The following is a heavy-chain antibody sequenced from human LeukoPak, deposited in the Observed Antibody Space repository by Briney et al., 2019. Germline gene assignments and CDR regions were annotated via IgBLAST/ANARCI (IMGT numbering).Heavy chain of an antibody. CDR3: TRDSQGSGTYSTDQ. CDR2: MNQDGSRK. Sequence: GGSLRLSCVASRFTFSSSWMSWVRQGPGKGPEWVANMNQDGSRKYYVDSVKGRFTISRDNAKNSLFLQMNGLRDEDTAVYYCTRDSQGSGTYSTDQWGQGTLVTVSS. D-gene: IGHD3-10*01. J-gene: IGHJ4*02. V-gene: IGHV3-7*01. CDR1: RFTFSSSW.